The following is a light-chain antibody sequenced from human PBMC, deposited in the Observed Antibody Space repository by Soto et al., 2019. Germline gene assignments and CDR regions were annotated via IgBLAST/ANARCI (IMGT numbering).Light chain of an antibody. CDR2: GVS. V-gene: IGKV3-20*01. Sequence: EIVLTQSPGTLSLSPGERATLSCMASQSVSSTFLAWYQQKPGQAPRLLIFGVSNRATGIPDRFSGSGSGTDFTLTISRLEPEDFAVYYCGQFVSAPPRTFGQGTKVDIK. J-gene: IGKJ1*01. CDR3: GQFVSAPPRT. CDR1: QSVSSTF.